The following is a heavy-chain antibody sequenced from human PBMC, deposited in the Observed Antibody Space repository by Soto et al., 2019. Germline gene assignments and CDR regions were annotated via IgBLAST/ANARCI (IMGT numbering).Heavy chain of an antibody. CDR3: ARDSTDIVVVPAAMYAFDI. V-gene: IGHV3-7*03. J-gene: IGHJ3*02. CDR1: GFTFSSYW. D-gene: IGHD2-2*01. CDR2: IKQDGSEK. Sequence: GGSLRLSCAASGFTFSSYWMSWVRQAPGKGLEWVANIKQDGSEKYYVDSVKGRFTISRDNAKNSLYLQMSSLRAEDTAVYYCARDSTDIVVVPAAMYAFDIWGQGTMVTVSS.